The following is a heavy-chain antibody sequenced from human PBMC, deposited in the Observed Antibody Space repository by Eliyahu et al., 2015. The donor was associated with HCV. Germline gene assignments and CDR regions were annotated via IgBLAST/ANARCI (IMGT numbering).Heavy chain of an antibody. D-gene: IGHD3-9*01. CDR1: GGSISXYY. Sequence: QVQLQESGPGLVKPSETLSLTCTVSGGSISXYYWXWIRQPAGKGLEWIGRIYTSGSTNYNPSLKSRVTMSVDTSKNQFSLKLSSVTAADTAVYYCARGNYDILTGYSYNFDYWGQGTLVTVSS. CDR2: IYTSGST. J-gene: IGHJ4*02. CDR3: ARGNYDILTGYSYNFDY. V-gene: IGHV4-4*07.